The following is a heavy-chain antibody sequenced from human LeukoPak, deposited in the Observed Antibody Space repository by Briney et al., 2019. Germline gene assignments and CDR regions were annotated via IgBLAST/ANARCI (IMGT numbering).Heavy chain of an antibody. CDR2: IKTSAIT. D-gene: IGHD5/OR15-5a*01. CDR1: GRSLTTYH. Sequence: SETLSLTCAVSGRSLTTYHWSWIRQSPGKGLEWIGEIKTSAITNYNPSLESRVTISVDTSKNQFSLNLRSVTAADTAVYYCWAIVSATKLDYWGQGTLVTVSS. V-gene: IGHV4-34*01. J-gene: IGHJ4*02. CDR3: WAIVSATKLDY.